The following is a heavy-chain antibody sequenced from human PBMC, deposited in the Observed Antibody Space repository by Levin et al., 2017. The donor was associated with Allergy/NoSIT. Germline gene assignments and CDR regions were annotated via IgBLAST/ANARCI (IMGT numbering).Heavy chain of an antibody. D-gene: IGHD6-19*01. CDR2: ISSTSSSI. CDR1: GFTFSTYS. Sequence: GGSLRLSCAASGFTFSTYSMNWVRQAPGKGLEWISYISSTSSSIYYADSVRGRFTISRDNAKNSLYLQMNSLRAEDTAVYYCARGEQQWLAHGAFDYWGQGTLVTVSS. V-gene: IGHV3-48*01. J-gene: IGHJ4*02. CDR3: ARGEQQWLAHGAFDY.